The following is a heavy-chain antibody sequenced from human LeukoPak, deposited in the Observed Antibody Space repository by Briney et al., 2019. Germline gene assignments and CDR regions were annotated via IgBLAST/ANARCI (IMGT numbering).Heavy chain of an antibody. CDR1: GFTFSSYG. Sequence: GGSLRLSCAASGFTFSSYGMYWVRQAPGKGLEWVAFIRYDGSNKYYVDSVKGRFTISRDNSKNTLYLQMSSLRADDTAVYYCARDKHIRGGPPSGTWPNDYWGQGTLVTVSS. CDR2: IRYDGSNK. D-gene: IGHD3-10*01. J-gene: IGHJ4*02. CDR3: ARDKHIRGGPPSGTWPNDY. V-gene: IGHV3-30*02.